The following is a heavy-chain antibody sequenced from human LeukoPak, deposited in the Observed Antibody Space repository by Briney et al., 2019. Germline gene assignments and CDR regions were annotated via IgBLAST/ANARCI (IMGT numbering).Heavy chain of an antibody. D-gene: IGHD6-6*01. Sequence: PGGSLRLSCAASGFTFSSYGMHWVRQAPGKGLEWVAFIRYDGSNKYYADSVKGRFTTSRDNSKNTLYLQMNSLRAEDTAVYYCARHEYSSSSPDYWGQGTLVTVSS. J-gene: IGHJ4*02. V-gene: IGHV3-30*02. CDR2: IRYDGSNK. CDR3: ARHEYSSSSPDY. CDR1: GFTFSSYG.